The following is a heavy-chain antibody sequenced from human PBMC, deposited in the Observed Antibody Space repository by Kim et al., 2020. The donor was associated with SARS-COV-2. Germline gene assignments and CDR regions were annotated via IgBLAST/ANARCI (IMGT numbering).Heavy chain of an antibody. CDR3: AGRDDSGSSDY. Sequence: GGSLRLSCAASGFIVSNTYMTWVRQAPGKGLEWVSFIYSGGSTYYAESVKGRFTISRDNSKNTQYLQMDSLRANDTAVYYCAGRDDSGSSDYWGQGTLVT. CDR1: GFIVSNTY. V-gene: IGHV3-53*01. J-gene: IGHJ4*02. CDR2: IYSGGST. D-gene: IGHD3-10*01.